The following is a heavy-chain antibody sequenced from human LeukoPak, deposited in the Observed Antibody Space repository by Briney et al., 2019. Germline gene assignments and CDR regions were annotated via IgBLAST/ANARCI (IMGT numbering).Heavy chain of an antibody. J-gene: IGHJ6*02. CDR1: GFTFNTYS. CDR3: ASDPGEV. Sequence: GGSLRLSCAASGFTFNTYSINWVRQAPGKGLEWLSYISSSRTIYYADSVKGRFTISRDNAKNSLYLQMNSLRAEDTAVYYCASDPGEVWGQGTTVTVSS. V-gene: IGHV3-48*01. CDR2: ISSSRTI.